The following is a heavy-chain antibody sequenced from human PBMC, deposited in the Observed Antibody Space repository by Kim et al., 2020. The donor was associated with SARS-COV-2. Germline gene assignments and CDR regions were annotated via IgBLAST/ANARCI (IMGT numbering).Heavy chain of an antibody. CDR2: IYYSGST. CDR1: GGSISSYY. Sequence: SETLSLTCTVSGGSISSYYWSWIRQPPGKGLEWIGYIYYSGSTNYNPSLKSRVTISVDTSKNQFSLKLSSVTAADTAVYYCATSSSGPWAAFDIWGQGTMVTVSS. CDR3: ATSSSGPWAAFDI. D-gene: IGHD3-22*01. V-gene: IGHV4-59*08. J-gene: IGHJ3*02.